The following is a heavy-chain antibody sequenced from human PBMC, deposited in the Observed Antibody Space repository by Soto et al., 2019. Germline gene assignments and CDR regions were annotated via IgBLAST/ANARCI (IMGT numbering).Heavy chain of an antibody. D-gene: IGHD5-18*01. J-gene: IGHJ6*02. CDR2: IYYSGST. CDR1: GGSISSSSYY. CDR3: ARLPDVDTAMVTFLDV. Sequence: SETLSLTCTVSGGSISSSSYYWGWIRQPPGKGLEWIGSIYYSGSTYYNPSLKGRVTISVDTSKNQFSLKLSSVTAADTAVYYCARLPDVDTAMVTFLDVWGQGTTVTVSS. V-gene: IGHV4-39*01.